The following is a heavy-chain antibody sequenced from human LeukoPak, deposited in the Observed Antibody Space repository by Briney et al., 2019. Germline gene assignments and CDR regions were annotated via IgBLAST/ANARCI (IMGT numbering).Heavy chain of an antibody. J-gene: IGHJ4*02. CDR2: IKQDGSEK. Sequence: GGSLRLSCAASGFTFSDCYMSWIRQAPGKGLEWVANIKQDGSEKYYADSVKGRFTISRDNAKNSLYLQMNTLRVEDTAVYYCAQGGATISDYWGQGTLVTVSS. V-gene: IGHV3-7*01. CDR3: AQGGATISDY. CDR1: GFTFSDCY. D-gene: IGHD5-12*01.